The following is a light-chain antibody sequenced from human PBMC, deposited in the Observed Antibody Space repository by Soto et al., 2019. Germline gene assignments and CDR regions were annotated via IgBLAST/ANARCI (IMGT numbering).Light chain of an antibody. CDR2: GAS. V-gene: IGKV3-20*01. Sequence: EIVLTQSPGTLSLSPGERATLSCRASQSVSSSYLAWYQQKPGQAPRLLIYGASNRATGIPDRFSGSGSGTDFTLTISRLEPEDFAVYYCQQYVSSPPITFGQGTRLEIK. J-gene: IGKJ5*01. CDR1: QSVSSSY. CDR3: QQYVSSPPIT.